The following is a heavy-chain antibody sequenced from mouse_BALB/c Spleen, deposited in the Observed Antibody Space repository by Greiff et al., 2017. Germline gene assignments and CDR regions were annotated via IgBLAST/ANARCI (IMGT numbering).Heavy chain of an antibody. CDR3: DERGATDWYFDV. CDR1: GFNIKDYY. J-gene: IGHJ1*01. Sequence: VQLQQSGAELVRSGASVKLSCTASGFNIKDYYMHWVKQRPEQGLEWIGWIDPENGDTEYAPKFQGKATMTADTSSNTAYLQLSSLTSEDTAVYYCDERGATDWYFDVWGAGTTVTVSS. CDR2: IDPENGDT. D-gene: IGHD6-1*01. V-gene: IGHV14-4*02.